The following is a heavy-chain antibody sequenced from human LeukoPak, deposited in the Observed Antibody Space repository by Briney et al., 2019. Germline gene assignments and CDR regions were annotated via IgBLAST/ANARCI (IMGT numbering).Heavy chain of an antibody. CDR2: ISSSGTTI. CDR1: GFTFSDYY. CDR3: ARYYYDSSGYYQKDY. Sequence: PGGSLRLSCAASGFTFSDYYMTWIRQAPGKGLEWVSYISSSGTTIYYADSVKGRFTISRDNAKNSLYLQMNSLRAEDTAVYYCARYYYDSSGYYQKDYWGQGTLVTVSS. J-gene: IGHJ4*02. D-gene: IGHD3-22*01. V-gene: IGHV3-11*04.